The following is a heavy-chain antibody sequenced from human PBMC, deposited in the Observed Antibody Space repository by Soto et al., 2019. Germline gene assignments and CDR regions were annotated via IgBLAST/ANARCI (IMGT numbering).Heavy chain of an antibody. Sequence: PGGSLRLSCTASEFSFSTYAMSWFRQAPGRGLEGVSGISGSGSTTYYADSVKGRFTISRDNSKNTLYLQMNNLSGEDTAVYYCAKGLRPRSYSFEYYFDYWGQGTLVTVSS. V-gene: IGHV3-23*01. CDR1: EFSFSTYA. CDR2: ISGSGSTT. J-gene: IGHJ4*02. D-gene: IGHD1-26*01. CDR3: AKGLRPRSYSFEYYFDY.